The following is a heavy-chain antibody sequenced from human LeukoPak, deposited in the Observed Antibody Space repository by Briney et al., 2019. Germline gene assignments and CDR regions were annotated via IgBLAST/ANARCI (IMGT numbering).Heavy chain of an antibody. CDR2: IHYSGKA. V-gene: IGHV4-59*11. CDR1: GGSISGHY. CDR3: ARFGVDYDMDV. Sequence: SETLSLTCTVSGGSISGHYWTWVRQPPGEGLEWIGQIHYSGKADYNPSLRSRITISVDTSKNQMSLKVTSVTAADTAVYYCARFGVDYDMDVWGQGITVTVS. D-gene: IGHD3-16*01. J-gene: IGHJ6*02.